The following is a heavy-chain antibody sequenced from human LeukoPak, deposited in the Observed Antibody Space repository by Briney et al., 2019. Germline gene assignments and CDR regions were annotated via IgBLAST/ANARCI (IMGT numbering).Heavy chain of an antibody. CDR2: ISRNGGRT. J-gene: IGHJ4*02. Sequence: GGSLRLSCSASGFTFSTYAMHWVRQAPGKGLEYVSAISRNGGRTYYADSVKGRFTISRDNSKNTLYLQMSSLRAEDTAVYYCGKGFPSGGGVDYWGQGTLVTVSS. D-gene: IGHD3-10*01. V-gene: IGHV3-64D*06. CDR3: GKGFPSGGGVDY. CDR1: GFTFSTYA.